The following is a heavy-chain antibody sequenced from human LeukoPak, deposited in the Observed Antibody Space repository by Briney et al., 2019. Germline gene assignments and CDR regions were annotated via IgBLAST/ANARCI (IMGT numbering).Heavy chain of an antibody. CDR3: AKAVSAYYFDY. D-gene: IGHD6-19*01. Sequence: GGSLRLSCAASGFTFTTYAMSWVRQAPGKGLEWVSAISGSGGSTYYADSVKGRFTISRDNSKNPLYLQMNSLRTEDTAVYYCAKAVSAYYFDYWGQGTLVTVSS. CDR1: GFTFTTYA. CDR2: ISGSGGST. V-gene: IGHV3-23*01. J-gene: IGHJ4*02.